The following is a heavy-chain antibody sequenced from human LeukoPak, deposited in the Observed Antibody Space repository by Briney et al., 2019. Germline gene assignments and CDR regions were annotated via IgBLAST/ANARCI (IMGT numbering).Heavy chain of an antibody. CDR2: IYTSGST. V-gene: IGHV4-61*02. D-gene: IGHD3-22*01. Sequence: PSQTLSLTCTVSGGSISSGSYYWSWIRRPAGKGLEWIGRIYTSGSTNYNPSLKGRVTISVDTSKNQFSLKLSSVTAADTAVYYCARDHRITMIVGDWGQGTLVTVSS. CDR3: ARDHRITMIVGD. J-gene: IGHJ4*02. CDR1: GGSISSGSYY.